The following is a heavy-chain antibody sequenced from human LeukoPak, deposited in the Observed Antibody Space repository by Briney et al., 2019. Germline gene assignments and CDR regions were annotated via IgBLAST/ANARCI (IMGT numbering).Heavy chain of an antibody. J-gene: IGHJ4*02. V-gene: IGHV3-23*01. CDR1: GFTFSSYA. D-gene: IGHD2-2*01. CDR3: FWIVPAAKTQTFDY. Sequence: PGGSLRLSCAASGFTFSSYAMSWVRQAPGKGLEWVSAISGSGGSTYYADSVKGRFTISRDNSKNTLYLQMNSLRAEDTAVYYCFWIVPAAKTQTFDYWGQGTLVTVSS. CDR2: ISGSGGST.